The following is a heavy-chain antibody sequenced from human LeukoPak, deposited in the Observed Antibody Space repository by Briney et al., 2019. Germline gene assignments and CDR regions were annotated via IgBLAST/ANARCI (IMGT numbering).Heavy chain of an antibody. D-gene: IGHD3-22*01. V-gene: IGHV1-18*01. J-gene: IGHJ4*02. CDR2: ISPCNGNT. Sequence: EASVKVSCKPSGYTFNTYGITWVRQAPGQGLEWMGWISPCNGNTNYAQKFQGRVTLTTDTSTSTAYMELRSLRSDDTAVYYCARGPHERSGYPDDWGQGTLVIVSS. CDR3: ARGPHERSGYPDD. CDR1: GYTFNTYG.